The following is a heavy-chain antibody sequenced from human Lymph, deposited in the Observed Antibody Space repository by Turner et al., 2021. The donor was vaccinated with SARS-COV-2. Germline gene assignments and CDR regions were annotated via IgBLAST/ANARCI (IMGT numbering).Heavy chain of an antibody. CDR3: ARSNFDWLFSPDWFDP. CDR1: GYTFTNYG. CDR2: ISGNNDNT. D-gene: IGHD3-9*01. J-gene: IGHJ5*02. V-gene: IGHV1-18*01. Sequence: QVQLVQSGAEVKKPGASVKVACKPSGYTFTNYGISWVRQAPGEGLEWMGWISGNNDNTNYAQKLQGRVTMTTDTSTSTAYMELRSLRSDDTAVYYCARSNFDWLFSPDWFDPWGQGTLVIVSS.